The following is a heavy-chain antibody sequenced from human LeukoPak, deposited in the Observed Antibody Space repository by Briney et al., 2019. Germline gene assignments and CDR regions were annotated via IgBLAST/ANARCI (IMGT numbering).Heavy chain of an antibody. J-gene: IGHJ5*02. V-gene: IGHV1-69*13. CDR1: GGTFSSYA. D-gene: IGHD3-22*01. CDR3: ARVRYYYDSSEEFNFDP. Sequence: ASVKVSCKASGGTFSSYAISWVRQAPGQGLEWMGGIIPIFGTASYAQKFQGRVTITADESTSTAYMELSSLRSEDTAVYYCARVRYYYDSSEEFNFDPWGQGTLVTVSS. CDR2: IIPIFGTA.